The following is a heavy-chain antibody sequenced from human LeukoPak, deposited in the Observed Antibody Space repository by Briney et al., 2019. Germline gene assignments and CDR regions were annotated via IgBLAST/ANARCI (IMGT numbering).Heavy chain of an antibody. Sequence: ASVKVSCKASGYTFTSSDINWVRQATGQGLEWMGWMNPNSGNTGYAQKFQGRVTMTMNTSISTAYMELSSLRSEDTAVYYCARGLWQREGPYYFDYWGQGTLVTVSS. CDR1: GYTFTSSD. D-gene: IGHD5-12*01. CDR3: ARGLWQREGPYYFDY. J-gene: IGHJ4*02. V-gene: IGHV1-8*01. CDR2: MNPNSGNT.